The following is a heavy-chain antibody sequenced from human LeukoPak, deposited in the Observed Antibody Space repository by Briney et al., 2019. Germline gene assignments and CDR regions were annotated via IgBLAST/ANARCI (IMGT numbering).Heavy chain of an antibody. Sequence: QPGGSLRLSCAASGFTFSSYWMHWVRQDPSKGLVWVSRINIDGTSTAYADSVKGRFTVSRDDAKNTLYLQMDSLRAEDTAVYFCVRDRGWNSFDCWGQGTLITVSS. CDR3: VRDRGWNSFDC. CDR1: GFTFSSYW. J-gene: IGHJ4*02. D-gene: IGHD1/OR15-1a*01. CDR2: INIDGTST. V-gene: IGHV3-74*01.